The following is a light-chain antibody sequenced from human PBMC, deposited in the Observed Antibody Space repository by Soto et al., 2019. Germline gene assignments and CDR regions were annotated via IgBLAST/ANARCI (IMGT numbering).Light chain of an antibody. CDR1: ETIGRAY. CDR2: ATS. J-gene: IGKJ5*01. Sequence: IVLTQSPGTLSLSPGERATVSCRASETIGRAYFAWYQHRPGRTPRLVLSATSNRAAGIPDRFGGSGSGADFTLTISGVEPEDFAVYYCQQYGSSPLISFGQGTRLEIK. CDR3: QQYGSSPLIS. V-gene: IGKV3-20*01.